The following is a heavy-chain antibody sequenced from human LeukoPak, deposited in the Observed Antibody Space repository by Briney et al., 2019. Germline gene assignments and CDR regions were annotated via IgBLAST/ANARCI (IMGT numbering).Heavy chain of an antibody. D-gene: IGHD6-13*01. V-gene: IGHV5-51*01. CDR1: GNSFTSYW. CDR3: ATPGIAAEDGYFDD. J-gene: IGHJ4*02. CDR2: IYPGDSDT. Sequence: GESLKISCKGSGNSFTSYWIGWVRQMPGKGLEWMGIIYPGDSDTRYSPSLQGQVTISADKSISTAYLQWSSLKSSDTAMYYCATPGIAAEDGYFDDCGQGPLVTVSS.